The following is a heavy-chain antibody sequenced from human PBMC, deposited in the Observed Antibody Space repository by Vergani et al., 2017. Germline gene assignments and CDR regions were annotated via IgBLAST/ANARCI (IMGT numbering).Heavy chain of an antibody. Sequence: EVQLLESGGDLVQPGGSLSLLCAVSGFSFTTYAMSWVRQAPGKGLVWVSTINTNGDYTRYGDSVKGRFTISRDNSKSTLYLQMNSLKAEDTAIYYCAKGGRNYWFDSWGQGTLVIVS. CDR3: AKGGRNYWFDS. CDR2: INTNGDYT. J-gene: IGHJ5*01. V-gene: IGHV3-23*01. CDR1: GFSFTTYA. D-gene: IGHD1-14*01.